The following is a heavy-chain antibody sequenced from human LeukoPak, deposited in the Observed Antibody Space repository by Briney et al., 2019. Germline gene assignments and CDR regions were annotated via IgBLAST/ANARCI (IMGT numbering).Heavy chain of an antibody. V-gene: IGHV3-23*01. J-gene: IGHJ4*02. CDR2: ISGSGGST. CDR1: GFTFSSYA. D-gene: IGHD6-19*01. Sequence: GGSLRLSCAASGFTFSSYAMSWVRQAPGKGLEWVSAISGSGGSTYYADSVKGRFTISRDNSKNTLYLQMNSLRAEDTAVYYCAREIGQWPTAYYFDYWGQGTLVTVSS. CDR3: AREIGQWPTAYYFDY.